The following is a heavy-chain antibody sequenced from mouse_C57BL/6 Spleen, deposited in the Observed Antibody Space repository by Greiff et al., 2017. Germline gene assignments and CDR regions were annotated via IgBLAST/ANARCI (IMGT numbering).Heavy chain of an antibody. CDR3: AKNNNDGYYDWYFDV. CDR2: IWRGGST. CDR1: GFSLTSYG. Sequence: VQLQQSGPGLVQPSQSLSITCTVSGFSLTSYGVHWVRQSPGKGLEWLGVIWRGGSTDYNAAFMSRLSLTKDNSKSQVFFKMNSLQADDTAIYYCAKNNNDGYYDWYFDVWGTGTTVTVSS. J-gene: IGHJ1*03. D-gene: IGHD2-3*01. V-gene: IGHV2-5*01.